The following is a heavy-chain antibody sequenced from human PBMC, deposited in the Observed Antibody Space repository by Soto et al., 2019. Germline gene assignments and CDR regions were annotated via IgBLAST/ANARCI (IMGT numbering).Heavy chain of an antibody. CDR1: GFTFSSYA. V-gene: IGHV3-30-3*01. J-gene: IGHJ4*02. CDR3: AIDQNLWFGSSGDY. Sequence: QVQLVESGGGVVQPGRSLRLSCAASGFTFSSYAMHWVRQAPGKGLEWVAVISYDGSNKYYADSVKGRFTISRDNSKNTLYLQMNSLRAEDTAVYYCAIDQNLWFGSSGDYWGQGTLVTVSS. CDR2: ISYDGSNK. D-gene: IGHD3-10*01.